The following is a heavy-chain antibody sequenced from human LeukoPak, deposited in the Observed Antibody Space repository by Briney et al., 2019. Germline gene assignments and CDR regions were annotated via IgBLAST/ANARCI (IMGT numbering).Heavy chain of an antibody. D-gene: IGHD6-19*01. CDR1: GYTFTRYF. V-gene: IGHV1-2*02. Sequence: ASVKVSCKPSGYTFTRYFLNWVRQAPGQGLEWMGRINPNSGVTDSGQKFQGRVTMTRDTSISTAYMELSGLTFDDTAVYYCERVDATSLAVHSWGQGTLVTVSS. CDR3: ERVDATSLAVHS. CDR2: INPNSGVT. J-gene: IGHJ4*02.